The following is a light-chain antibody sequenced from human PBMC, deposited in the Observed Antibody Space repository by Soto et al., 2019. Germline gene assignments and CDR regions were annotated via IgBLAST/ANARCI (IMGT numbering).Light chain of an antibody. J-gene: IGKJ1*01. Sequence: EIVLTQSPGTLSLSPGERATLSCRASQSVSSSYLAWYQQKPGQAPRLLIYGASNRATGIPDRFSGSGSGTAFTLNISRLEPEDFAVYYCQQYSSSPWTFGQGTKVAIK. CDR3: QQYSSSPWT. CDR1: QSVSSSY. V-gene: IGKV3-20*01. CDR2: GAS.